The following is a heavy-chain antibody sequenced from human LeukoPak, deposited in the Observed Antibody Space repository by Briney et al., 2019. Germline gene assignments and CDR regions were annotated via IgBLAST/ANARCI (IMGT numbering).Heavy chain of an antibody. CDR3: AREWVVGATHYYFDY. D-gene: IGHD1-26*01. CDR2: INPNSGGT. V-gene: IGHV1-2*02. Sequence: GASVKVSCKASGNTFTGYYMHWVRQAPGQGLEWMGWINPNSGGTNYAQKFQGRVTMTRDTSISTAYMELSRLRSDDTAVYYCAREWVVGATHYYFDYWGQGTLVTVSS. J-gene: IGHJ4*02. CDR1: GNTFTGYY.